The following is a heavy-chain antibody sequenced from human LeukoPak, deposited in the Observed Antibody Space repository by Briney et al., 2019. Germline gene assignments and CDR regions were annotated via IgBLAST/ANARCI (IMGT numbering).Heavy chain of an antibody. J-gene: IGHJ4*02. Sequence: GGSLRFSCAASGFTFSSYAMSWVRQAPGKGLEWVSAISGSGGSTYYADPVKGRFTISRDNSKNTLYLQMNSLRAEDTAVYYCAKGGIPAGPGYWGQGTLVTVSS. CDR2: ISGSGGST. V-gene: IGHV3-23*01. D-gene: IGHD6-13*01. CDR3: AKGGIPAGPGY. CDR1: GFTFSSYA.